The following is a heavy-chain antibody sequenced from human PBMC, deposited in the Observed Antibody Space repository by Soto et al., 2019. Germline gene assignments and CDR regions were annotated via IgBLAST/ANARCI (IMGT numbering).Heavy chain of an antibody. Sequence: QVHLQESGPGLVKPSQTLSLTCTVSGGSISSGGYYWSWIRQHPGKGLEWIGYIYYSGSTYYNPSLKSRVTISVDTSTNQFSLKLSSVTATDTAVYYCARESAVTIFGVVIISGWFDPWGQGTLVTVSS. CDR2: IYYSGST. D-gene: IGHD3-3*01. V-gene: IGHV4-31*03. CDR1: GGSISSGGYY. J-gene: IGHJ5*02. CDR3: ARESAVTIFGVVIISGWFDP.